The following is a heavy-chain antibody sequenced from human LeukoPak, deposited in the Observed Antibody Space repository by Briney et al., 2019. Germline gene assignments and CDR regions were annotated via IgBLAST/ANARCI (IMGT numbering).Heavy chain of an antibody. CDR2: IYHSGST. CDR3: ARAAFVDYHAFDI. J-gene: IGHJ3*02. Sequence: SETLSLTCAVSGYSISSGYYWGWIRQPPGKGLEWIGSIYHSGSTYHNPSLKSRVTISVDTSKNQFSLKLSSVTAADTAVYYCARAAFVDYHAFDIWGQGTMVTVSS. CDR1: GYSISSGYY. D-gene: IGHD3/OR15-3a*01. V-gene: IGHV4-38-2*01.